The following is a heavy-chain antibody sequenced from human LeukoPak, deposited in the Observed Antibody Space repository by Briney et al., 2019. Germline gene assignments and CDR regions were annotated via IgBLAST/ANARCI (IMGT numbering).Heavy chain of an antibody. CDR3: AKDRPHWYSSGWYAAPTPRNGY. D-gene: IGHD6-19*01. Sequence: PGGSLRLSCAASGFTFSSYAMSWVRQAPGKGLEWVSAISGSGGSTYYADSVKGRFTISRDNSKNTLYLQMNSLRAEDTAVYYCAKDRPHWYSSGWYAAPTPRNGYWGQGTLVTVSS. CDR1: GFTFSSYA. V-gene: IGHV3-23*01. J-gene: IGHJ4*02. CDR2: ISGSGGST.